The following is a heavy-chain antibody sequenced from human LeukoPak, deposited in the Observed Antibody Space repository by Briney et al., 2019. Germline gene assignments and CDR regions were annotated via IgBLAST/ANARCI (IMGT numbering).Heavy chain of an antibody. CDR3: ARDEGVGAAGAFDI. Sequence: SETLSLTCAVYGGSFSGYYWSWIRQPPGKGLEWIGEINHSGSTNYNPSLKSRVTISVDTSKNQFSLKLSSVTAADTAVYYCARDEGVGAAGAFDIWGQGTMVTVSS. J-gene: IGHJ3*02. V-gene: IGHV4-34*01. CDR1: GGSFSGYY. CDR2: INHSGST. D-gene: IGHD2-15*01.